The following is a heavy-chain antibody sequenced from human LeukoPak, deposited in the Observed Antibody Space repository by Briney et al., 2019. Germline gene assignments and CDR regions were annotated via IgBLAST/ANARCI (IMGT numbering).Heavy chain of an antibody. V-gene: IGHV1-2*02. J-gene: IGHJ3*02. CDR1: GYTFTSYY. CDR2: INPDTGDT. Sequence: ASVKVSCTASGYTFTSYYMHWVRQAPGQGLEWMGWINPDTGDTNFAQKFQGRVTMTRDTSTSTVYMELGRLRSDDTAVYYCARARVTMRVVVVPNDSIDIWGQGTLVTVSS. CDR3: ARARVTMRVVVVPNDSIDI. D-gene: IGHD3-22*01.